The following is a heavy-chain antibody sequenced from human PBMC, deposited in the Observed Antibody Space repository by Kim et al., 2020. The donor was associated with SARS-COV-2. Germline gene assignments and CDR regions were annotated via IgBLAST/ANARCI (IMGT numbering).Heavy chain of an antibody. D-gene: IGHD1-26*01. V-gene: IGHV4-59*01. Sequence: SETLSLTCTVSGVSISSYYWSWIRQPPGKGLEWIGYIYYSGSTNYNPSLKSRVTISVDTSKNQFSLKLSSVTAADTAVYYCARDRGVESGSYYDYWGQGT. CDR3: ARDRGVESGSYYDY. J-gene: IGHJ4*02. CDR2: IYYSGST. CDR1: GVSISSYY.